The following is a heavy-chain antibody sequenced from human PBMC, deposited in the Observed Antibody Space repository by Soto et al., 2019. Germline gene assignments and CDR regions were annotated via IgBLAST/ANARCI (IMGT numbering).Heavy chain of an antibody. CDR1: GGSISSFS. V-gene: IGHV4-59*01. J-gene: IGHJ6*02. D-gene: IGHD2-2*01. Sequence: PSETLSLTCTVSGGSISSFSWSWIRQPPGKGLEWIGYIYFSGSTNYNPSLKSRVTISVDTSKNQFSLNLSSVTAADTALYYCARGTSWSGMDVWGQGTTVTVSS. CDR3: ARGTSWSGMDV. CDR2: IYFSGST.